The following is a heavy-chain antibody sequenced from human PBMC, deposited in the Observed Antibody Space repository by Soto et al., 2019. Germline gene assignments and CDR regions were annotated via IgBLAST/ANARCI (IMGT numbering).Heavy chain of an antibody. Sequence: QVQLVQSGAEVKKPGSSVKVSCRASGGTFNSYTLSWVRQAPGQGFEWLGRFIPVLGVTNYAQKFQGRVTLAADKSTSTAYMELNNLTSEDTAVYYCARGAAAAGLWYNWFDPWGQGTLVTVSS. D-gene: IGHD6-13*01. CDR1: GGTFNSYT. CDR3: ARGAAAAGLWYNWFDP. V-gene: IGHV1-69*02. J-gene: IGHJ5*02. CDR2: FIPVLGVT.